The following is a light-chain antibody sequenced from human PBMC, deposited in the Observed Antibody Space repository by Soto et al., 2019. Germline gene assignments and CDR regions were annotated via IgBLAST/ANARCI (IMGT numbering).Light chain of an antibody. V-gene: IGLV2-14*01. CDR3: SSYTSSSNLYV. J-gene: IGLJ1*01. CDR1: SSDVGGYNY. CDR2: DVS. Sequence: SALTQPASVSGSPGQSITISCTGTSSDVGGYNYVSWYQQHPGKAPKLMIYDVSNWPSGVSNRFSGSKSGNTASLTISGLQAEDEADYYCSSYTSSSNLYVFGTGTKVTVL.